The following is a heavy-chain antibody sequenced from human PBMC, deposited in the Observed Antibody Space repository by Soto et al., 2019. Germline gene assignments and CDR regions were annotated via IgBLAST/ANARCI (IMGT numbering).Heavy chain of an antibody. J-gene: IGHJ4*02. CDR1: GGSISSYY. D-gene: IGHD3-22*01. V-gene: IGHV4-59*01. Sequence: SETLSLTCTVSGGSISSYYWSWIRQPPGKGLEWIGYIYYSGSTNYNPSLKSRVTISVDTSKNQFSLKLSSVTAADTAVYYCARYLDSSGYYVAPFDYWGQGTLVTVSS. CDR2: IYYSGST. CDR3: ARYLDSSGYYVAPFDY.